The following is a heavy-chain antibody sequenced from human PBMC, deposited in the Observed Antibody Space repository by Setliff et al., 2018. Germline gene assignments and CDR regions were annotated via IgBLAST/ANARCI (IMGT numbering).Heavy chain of an antibody. V-gene: IGHV4-34*01. D-gene: IGHD3-10*01. J-gene: IGHJ5*02. CDR2: INHSGST. CDR3: ATDGPVLNGDYIS. Sequence: PSETLSLTCAVYGGSFSGYYWSWIRQPPGKGLEWIGEINHSGSTNYNPSLKSRVTISIDTSNNQFSLKVTSVTAADTAVYYCATDGPVLNGDYISWGQGTLVTVSS. CDR1: GGSFSGYY.